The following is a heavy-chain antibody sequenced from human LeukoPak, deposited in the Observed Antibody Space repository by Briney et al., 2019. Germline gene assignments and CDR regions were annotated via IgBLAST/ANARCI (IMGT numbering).Heavy chain of an antibody. CDR1: GGTFSSYA. Sequence: ASVNVSCKASGGTFSSYAISWVRQAPGQGLEWMGGIIPIFGTANYAQKFQGRVTITADESTSTAYMELSSLRSEDTAVYYCARSIGDFSSSWSYYYYGMDVWGQGTTVTVSS. CDR3: ARSIGDFSSSWSYYYYGMDV. D-gene: IGHD6-13*01. J-gene: IGHJ6*02. V-gene: IGHV1-69*01. CDR2: IIPIFGTA.